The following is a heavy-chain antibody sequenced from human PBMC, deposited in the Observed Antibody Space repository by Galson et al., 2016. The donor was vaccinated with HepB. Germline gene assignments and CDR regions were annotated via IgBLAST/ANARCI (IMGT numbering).Heavy chain of an antibody. CDR2: IYTSGNT. D-gene: IGHD2-15*01. CDR1: GGSISSGDFY. Sequence: TLSLTCTVSGGSISSGDFYWSWIRQPAGKGLECIGHIYTSGNTNYNPSLKSRVTISIDASKNQFSLKLNSVTAADTAVYYCAGCLGSGGSCYYYYMDVWGKGTTVTVSS. V-gene: IGHV4-61*09. CDR3: AGCLGSGGSCYYYYMDV. J-gene: IGHJ6*03.